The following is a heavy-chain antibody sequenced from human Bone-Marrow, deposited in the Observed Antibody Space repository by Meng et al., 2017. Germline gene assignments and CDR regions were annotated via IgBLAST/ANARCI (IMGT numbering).Heavy chain of an antibody. Sequence: GQLVEAGGCLVQPGGSLRISCEASGFAFSDHWMNWIRQGPGRGLEWVANIKHDGTSQFYLDSVKGRFTVSRDNAKNSVYLQLNNLRPEDSAIYYCATSRVFDYWGRGTLVTVSS. CDR2: IKHDGTSQ. J-gene: IGHJ4*02. CDR1: GFAFSDHW. V-gene: IGHV3-7*01. CDR3: ATSRVFDY.